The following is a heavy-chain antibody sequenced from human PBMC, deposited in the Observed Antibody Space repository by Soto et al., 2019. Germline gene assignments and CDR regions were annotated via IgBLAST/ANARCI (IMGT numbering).Heavy chain of an antibody. CDR1: GFTFSSYG. Sequence: GGSLRLSCAASGFTFSSYGMHWVRQAPGKGLEWVAVISYDGSNKYYADSVKGRFTISRDNSKNTLYLQMNSLRAEDTAVYYCAKDNYGGLDWGQGTLVTVSS. J-gene: IGHJ4*02. D-gene: IGHD4-17*01. V-gene: IGHV3-30*18. CDR3: AKDNYGGLD. CDR2: ISYDGSNK.